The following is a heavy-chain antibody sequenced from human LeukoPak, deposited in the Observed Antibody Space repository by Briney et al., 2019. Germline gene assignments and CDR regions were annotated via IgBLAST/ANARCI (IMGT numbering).Heavy chain of an antibody. Sequence: PGGSLRLSCAASGFIFSSYWMSWVRQAPGKGLEWVANIKEDGSEKYYVDSVKGRFTISSDNAKNSLYLQTNSLRAEDTAVYYCARRALRYCSSTSCPAQYYGVDVWGKGTTVTVSS. CDR2: IKEDGSEK. J-gene: IGHJ6*04. V-gene: IGHV3-7*03. CDR1: GFIFSSYW. CDR3: ARRALRYCSSTSCPAQYYGVDV. D-gene: IGHD2-2*01.